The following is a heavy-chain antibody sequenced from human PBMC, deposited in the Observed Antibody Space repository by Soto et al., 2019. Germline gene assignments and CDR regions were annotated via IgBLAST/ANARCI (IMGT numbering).Heavy chain of an antibody. CDR3: ASLWGVVITPDP. J-gene: IGHJ5*02. CDR1: GFTFSSYA. Sequence: ESVGGLVQPGGSLRLSCAASGFTFSSYAMSWVRQAPGKGLEWVSAISGSGGSTYYADSVKGRFTISRDNSKNTLYLQMNSLRAEDTAVYYCASLWGVVITPDPWGQGTLVTVSS. V-gene: IGHV3-23*01. D-gene: IGHD3-3*01. CDR2: ISGSGGST.